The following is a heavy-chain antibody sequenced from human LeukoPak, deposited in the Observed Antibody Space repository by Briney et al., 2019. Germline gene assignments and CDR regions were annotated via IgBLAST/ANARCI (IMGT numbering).Heavy chain of an antibody. D-gene: IGHD1-14*01. J-gene: IGHJ4*02. V-gene: IGHV3-30*18. CDR2: ISYDGSNK. CDR1: GFTFSSYG. CDR3: AKDRTAY. Sequence: PGGSLRLSCAASGFTFSSYGMHWVRQAPGKGLEWVAVISYDGSNKYYADSVKGRFTISRDNSKNTLYLQMNSLRAEDTAVYYCAKDRTAYWGQGTLVTVSS.